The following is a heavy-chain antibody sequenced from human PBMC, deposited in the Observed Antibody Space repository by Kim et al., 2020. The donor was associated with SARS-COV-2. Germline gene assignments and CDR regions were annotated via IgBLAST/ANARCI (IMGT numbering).Heavy chain of an antibody. Sequence: ASVKVSCKASGYTFTGYYMHWVRQAPGQGLEWMGWINPNSGGTNYAQKFQGRVTMTRDTSISTAYMELSRLRSDDTAVYYCAREGSYDSSGYKPAFDIWGQGTMVTVSS. V-gene: IGHV1-2*02. CDR1: GYTFTGYY. CDR2: INPNSGGT. D-gene: IGHD3-22*01. CDR3: AREGSYDSSGYKPAFDI. J-gene: IGHJ3*02.